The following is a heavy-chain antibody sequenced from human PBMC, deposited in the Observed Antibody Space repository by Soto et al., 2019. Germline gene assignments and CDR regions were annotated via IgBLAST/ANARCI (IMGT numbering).Heavy chain of an antibody. CDR3: ASGAAFYYDTSRY. CDR1: GFTFSSYG. J-gene: IGHJ4*02. Sequence: GGSLRLSCAASGFTFSSYGMRWVRQAPGKGLEWVAVISPGGNSQYYADSVKGRFTISRDTSKSTLYLQMTSLRPEDTAVYYCASGAAFYYDTSRYWGQGTLVTVSS. CDR2: ISPGGNSQ. V-gene: IGHV3-30*03. D-gene: IGHD3-22*01.